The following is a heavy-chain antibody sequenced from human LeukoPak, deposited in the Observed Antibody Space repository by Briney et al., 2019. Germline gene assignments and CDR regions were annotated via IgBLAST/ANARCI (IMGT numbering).Heavy chain of an antibody. V-gene: IGHV3-23*01. D-gene: IGHD6-25*01. J-gene: IGHJ4*02. CDR3: ARHRIAAYYFDY. CDR2: IGGSGGIT. CDR1: GFTFTISA. Sequence: GGSLRLSCETSGFTFTISAMSWVRQAPGKGLEWVSAIGGSGGITYYADSVKGRFTISRDNAKNSLYLQMNSLRAEDTAVYYCARHRIAAYYFDYWGQGTLVTVSS.